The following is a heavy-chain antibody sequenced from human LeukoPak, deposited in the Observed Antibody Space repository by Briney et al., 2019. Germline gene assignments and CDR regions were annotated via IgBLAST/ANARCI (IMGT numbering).Heavy chain of an antibody. CDR3: ARVGAVAGISYYYYYMDV. J-gene: IGHJ6*03. CDR1: GGSFSGYY. D-gene: IGHD6-19*01. CDR2: INHSGST. Sequence: SETLSFTCAVYGGSFSGYYWSWIRQPPGKGLEWIGEINHSGSTNYNPSLKSRVTISVDTSKNQFSLKLSSVTAADTAVYYCARVGAVAGISYYYYYMDVWGKGTTVTVSS. V-gene: IGHV4-34*01.